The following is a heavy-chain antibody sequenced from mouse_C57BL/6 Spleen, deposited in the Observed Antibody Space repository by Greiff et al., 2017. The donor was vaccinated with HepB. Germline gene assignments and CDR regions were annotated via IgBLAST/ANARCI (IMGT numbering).Heavy chain of an antibody. D-gene: IGHD2-1*01. V-gene: IGHV14-2*01. J-gene: IGHJ4*01. Sequence: EVQLQQSGAELVKPGASVKLSCTASGFNIKDYYMHWVKQRTEQGLEWIGRIDPEDGETKYATKFQGKATITADTSSNTAYLQLSSLTSEDTAVYYCALGGNHYAMDYWGQGTSVTVSS. CDR1: GFNIKDYY. CDR3: ALGGNHYAMDY. CDR2: IDPEDGET.